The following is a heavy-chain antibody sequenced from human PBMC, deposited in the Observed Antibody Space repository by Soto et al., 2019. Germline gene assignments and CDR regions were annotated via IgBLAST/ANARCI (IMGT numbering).Heavy chain of an antibody. CDR3: ARRWGGTFDI. CDR1: GGSISSYY. D-gene: IGHD3-10*01. V-gene: IGHV4-59*08. CDR2: IYYSGST. Sequence: SETLSLTCTVSGGSISSYYWSWIRQPPGKGLEWIGYIYYSGSTNYNPSLKSRVTISVDTSKNQFSLRLNSVTAADTAVYYCARRWGGTFDIWGQGTMVTVSS. J-gene: IGHJ3*02.